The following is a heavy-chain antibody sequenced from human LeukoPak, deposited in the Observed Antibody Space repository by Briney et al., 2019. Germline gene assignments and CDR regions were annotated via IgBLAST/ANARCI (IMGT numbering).Heavy chain of an antibody. J-gene: IGHJ4*02. D-gene: IGHD6-13*01. V-gene: IGHV3-7*01. Sequence: PGGSLRLSCAASGFTFSSYWMSWVRQAPGKGLEWVANMKYDGSEKDYVDSVKGRFTISRDNAKNSLYLQMNSLRAKDTAVYYCARDIAAAGLFFDYWGQGTLVTVSS. CDR1: GFTFSSYW. CDR3: ARDIAAAGLFFDY. CDR2: MKYDGSEK.